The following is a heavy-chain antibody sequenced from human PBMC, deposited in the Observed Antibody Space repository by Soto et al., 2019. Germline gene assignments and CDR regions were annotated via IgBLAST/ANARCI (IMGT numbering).Heavy chain of an antibody. CDR2: ISAYNGNT. D-gene: IGHD6-13*01. CDR3: ARVVAASALRDYFDF. Sequence: ASVPVSCKASGYSFTSYGISWVRLAPGQGLEWMGWISAYNGNTNYAQKLQGRVTMTTDTSTSTAYMELRSLRSDDTAVYYCARVVAASALRDYFDFWGQGTLVTVSS. CDR1: GYSFTSYG. V-gene: IGHV1-18*04. J-gene: IGHJ4*02.